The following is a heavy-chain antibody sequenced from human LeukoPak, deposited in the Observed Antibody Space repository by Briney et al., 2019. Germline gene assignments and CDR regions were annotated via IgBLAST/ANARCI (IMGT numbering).Heavy chain of an antibody. CDR3: AKRSDYGGNGNYFDS. J-gene: IGHJ4*02. CDR2: ISGRDSNT. CDR1: GFTFSSYG. Sequence: GGSLRLSCAASGFTFSSYGMSWVRQAPGKGLEWVSAISGRDSNTYYADSVEGRFTISRDNSKNTLYPHLNSLRAEDTAVYYCAKRSDYGGNGNYFDSWGQGTPVTVSS. D-gene: IGHD4-23*01. V-gene: IGHV3-23*01.